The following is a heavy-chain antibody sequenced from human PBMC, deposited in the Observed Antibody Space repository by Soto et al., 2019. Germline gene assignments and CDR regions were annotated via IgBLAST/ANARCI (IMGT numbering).Heavy chain of an antibody. CDR1: GFTFSSYG. CDR2: ISYDGSNK. J-gene: IGHJ4*02. V-gene: IGHV3-30*18. Sequence: GGSLRLSCAASGFTFSSYGMHWVRQAPGKGLEWVAVISYDGSNKYYADSVKGRFTISRDNSKNTLYLQMNSLRAEDTAVYYCAKDSIVVVTATPDSLFDYWGQGTLVTVSS. D-gene: IGHD2-21*02. CDR3: AKDSIVVVTATPDSLFDY.